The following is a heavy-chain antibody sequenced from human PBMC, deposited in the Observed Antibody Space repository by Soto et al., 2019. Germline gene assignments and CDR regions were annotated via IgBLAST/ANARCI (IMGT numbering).Heavy chain of an antibody. J-gene: IGHJ6*02. CDR1: GFTFSSHT. CDR3: ARRITMVRGPYYYYAMDF. V-gene: IGHV3-48*02. D-gene: IGHD3-10*01. CDR2: ITSTSSTK. Sequence: GGSLRLSCAASGFTFSSHTMNWVRQAPGKGLEWISYITSTSSTKNYADSVKGRFTISRDDANNSLYLQMNSLRDEDTAVYYCARRITMVRGPYYYYAMDFWGQGTTVTVSS.